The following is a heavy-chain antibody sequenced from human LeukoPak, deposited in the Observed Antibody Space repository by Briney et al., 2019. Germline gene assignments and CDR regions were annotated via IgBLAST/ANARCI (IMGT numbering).Heavy chain of an antibody. CDR2: ISYDGSNK. D-gene: IGHD5-24*01. CDR1: GFTFSSYA. J-gene: IGHJ4*02. CDR3: ARDLSSLQFDY. V-gene: IGHV3-30*04. Sequence: GGSLRLSCAASGFTFSSYAMHWVRQAPGKGLEWVAVISYDGSNKYYADSVKGRFTISRDNSKNTPYLQMNSLRAEDTAVYYCARDLSSLQFDYWGQGTLVTVSS.